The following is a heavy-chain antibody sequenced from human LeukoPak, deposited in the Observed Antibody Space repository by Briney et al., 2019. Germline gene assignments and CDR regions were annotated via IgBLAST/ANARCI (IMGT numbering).Heavy chain of an antibody. CDR1: GGSISSYY. V-gene: IGHV4-59*01. Sequence: SASLSLTWTVSGGSISSYYWGWIRQPPGEGREWVGYIFFSGSTNYNPSLKSRVTISVDTSKNQYTLKLSSVTAADTAVYYCARGVVVVTAIVPDAFDIWGQGTMVTVSS. CDR2: IFFSGST. J-gene: IGHJ3*02. CDR3: ARGVVVVTAIVPDAFDI. D-gene: IGHD2-21*02.